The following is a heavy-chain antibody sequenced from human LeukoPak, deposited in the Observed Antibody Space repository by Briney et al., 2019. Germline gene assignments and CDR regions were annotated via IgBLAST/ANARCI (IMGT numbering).Heavy chain of an antibody. D-gene: IGHD3-3*01. V-gene: IGHV4-39*01. CDR3: QSRYLEWLLEY. Sequence: SETLSLTCTVSGGSINSNNYYWGWIRQPPGEGLEWIGSIYSSGSAYYNPSLKSRVTISVDTSKNQFSLRLSSVTAADTAVYYCQSRYLEWLLEYWGQGTLVTVSS. CDR2: IYSSGSA. CDR1: GGSINSNNYY. J-gene: IGHJ4*02.